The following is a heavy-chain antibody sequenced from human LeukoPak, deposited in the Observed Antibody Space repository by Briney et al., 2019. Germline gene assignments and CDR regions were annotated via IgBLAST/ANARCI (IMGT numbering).Heavy chain of an antibody. CDR3: ASSGFSWGY. Sequence: GGSLRLSCAASGFTFSDYAMSWVRQAPGKGLEWVSVIYSGGSTYYADSVKGRFTISRDNSKNTLYLQMNSLRAEDTAVYYCASSGFSWGYWGQGTLVTVSS. CDR2: IYSGGST. CDR1: GFTFSDYA. V-gene: IGHV3-66*01. D-gene: IGHD5-12*01. J-gene: IGHJ4*02.